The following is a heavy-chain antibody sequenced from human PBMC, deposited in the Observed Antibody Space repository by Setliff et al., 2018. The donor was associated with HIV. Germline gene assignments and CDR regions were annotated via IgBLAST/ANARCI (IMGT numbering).Heavy chain of an antibody. J-gene: IGHJ3*01. CDR2: INPNSGGT. D-gene: IGHD3-16*01. CDR3: ARDDGGYNYEEAFDL. Sequence: ASVKVSCKASGYTFTGYYMYWVRQAPGQGLEWMGWINPNSGGTNYEQKFQGRVTMTTDTSANTAYMELRSLGSDDTAVYYCARDDGGYNYEEAFDLWGQGTMVTVSS. V-gene: IGHV1-2*02. CDR1: GYTFTGYY.